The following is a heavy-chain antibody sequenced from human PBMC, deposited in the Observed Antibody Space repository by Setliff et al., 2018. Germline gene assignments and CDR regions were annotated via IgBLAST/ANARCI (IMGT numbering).Heavy chain of an antibody. V-gene: IGHV4-61*09. CDR1: GGSISSGSYY. Sequence: PSETLSLTCSVSGGSISSGSYYWSWIRQPAGKGLEWIGHIYTSGSTNYNPSLKSRVTTKVDTSKNQFPLKLSSVTAADTAVYYCAREVGATYYYYYYGMDVWGQGTTVT. CDR2: IYTSGST. D-gene: IGHD1-26*01. CDR3: AREVGATYYYYYYGMDV. J-gene: IGHJ6*02.